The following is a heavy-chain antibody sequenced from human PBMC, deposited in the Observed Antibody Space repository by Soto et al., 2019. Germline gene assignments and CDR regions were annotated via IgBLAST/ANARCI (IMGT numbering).Heavy chain of an antibody. V-gene: IGHV3-30-3*01. Sequence: QVQLVESGGGVVQPGRSLRLSCAASEFTFSNYAMNWVRQAPGKGLEWVAVISYDGSNKYYADSVVGRFTISRDNSKNTLYLQMNSLRADDTAVYYCVRFRTARGFDYWGQGTPVTVSS. CDR1: EFTFSNYA. CDR3: VRFRTARGFDY. J-gene: IGHJ4*02. CDR2: ISYDGSNK. D-gene: IGHD2-21*02.